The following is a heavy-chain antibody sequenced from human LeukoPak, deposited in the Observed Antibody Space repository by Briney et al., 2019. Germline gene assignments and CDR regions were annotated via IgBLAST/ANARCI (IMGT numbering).Heavy chain of an antibody. V-gene: IGHV5-51*01. CDR2: IYPGDSDT. J-gene: IGHJ4*02. Sequence: GESLKISCKGSGYSFKTYWIAWVRQMPGKGVEGMGIIYPGDSDTRYSPSFQGQVTISADKSISTAYLQWSNLKASDTAIYYCARMYGTYFFDYWGQGTLVTVSS. CDR1: GYSFKTYW. CDR3: ARMYGTYFFDY. D-gene: IGHD2-8*01.